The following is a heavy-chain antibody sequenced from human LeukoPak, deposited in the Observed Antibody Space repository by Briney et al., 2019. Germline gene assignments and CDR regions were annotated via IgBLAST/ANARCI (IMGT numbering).Heavy chain of an antibody. Sequence: GASVKVSCKASGYTLTGYYMHWVRQAPGQGLEWMGWINPNSGGTNYAQKFQGRVTMTRDTSISTAYMELSRLRSDDTAVYYCARDKGYCSGGSCYWLPDDYWGQGTLVTVSS. CDR3: ARDKGYCSGGSCYWLPDDY. V-gene: IGHV1-2*02. J-gene: IGHJ4*02. CDR1: GYTLTGYY. CDR2: INPNSGGT. D-gene: IGHD2-15*01.